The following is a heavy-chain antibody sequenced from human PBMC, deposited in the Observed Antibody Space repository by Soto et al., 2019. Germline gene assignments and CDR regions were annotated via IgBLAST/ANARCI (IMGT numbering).Heavy chain of an antibody. CDR3: ARGGHVVVVTAAFDY. CDR2: INPSGGHT. J-gene: IGHJ4*02. CDR1: GNTFTNYY. V-gene: IGHV1-46*01. Sequence: QVQLMQSGAEVKKPGASVKVSCKASGNTFTNYYIHWVRQDPGQGLEWMGTINPSGGHTTYAQKFLGRVTMTRDTSTSTLYMELTSLISEDTAVYYCARGGHVVVVTAAFDYWGQGTLVTVSS. D-gene: IGHD2-21*02.